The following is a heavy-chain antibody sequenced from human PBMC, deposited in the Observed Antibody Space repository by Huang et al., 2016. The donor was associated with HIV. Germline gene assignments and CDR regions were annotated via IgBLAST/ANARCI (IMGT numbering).Heavy chain of an antibody. Sequence: QVQLEQWGAGLLKAPETLSLTCAVYGGSFSGYYWNWLRQAPGKGLEWVGEINHSGNTNYNPSLKSRVNMSVDTSKSQVSLYLTSLSAADTGTYFCARRYNSRRDYWGRGTLVTVHS. CDR2: INHSGNT. J-gene: IGHJ4*02. CDR3: ARRYNSRRDY. V-gene: IGHV4-34*02. D-gene: IGHD3-22*01. CDR1: GGSFSGYY.